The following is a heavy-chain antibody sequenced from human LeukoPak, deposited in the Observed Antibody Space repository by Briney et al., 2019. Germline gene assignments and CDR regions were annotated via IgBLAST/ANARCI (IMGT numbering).Heavy chain of an antibody. Sequence: ASVKVSCKASGYTFTSYYMHWVRQAPGQGLEWMGIINPSGGSTSYAQKFQGRVTITADESTSTAYMELSSLRSEDTAVYYCAREGIAVAGFDYWGQGTLVTVSS. V-gene: IGHV1-46*01. CDR1: GYTFTSYY. CDR2: INPSGGST. J-gene: IGHJ4*02. CDR3: AREGIAVAGFDY. D-gene: IGHD6-19*01.